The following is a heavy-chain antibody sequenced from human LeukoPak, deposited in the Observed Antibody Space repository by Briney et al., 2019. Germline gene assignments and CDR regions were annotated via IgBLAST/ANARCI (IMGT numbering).Heavy chain of an antibody. CDR3: AWSNYYYDSSGYYLEDDY. Sequence: SVKVSCKASGGTFSSYAISWVRQAPGQGLEWMGGIIPIFGTANYAQKFQGRVTITADESTSTAYMELSSLRSEDTAVYYCAWSNYYYDSSGYYLEDDYWGKGTLVTVSS. D-gene: IGHD3-22*01. CDR1: GGTFSSYA. CDR2: IIPIFGTA. V-gene: IGHV1-69*13. J-gene: IGHJ4*02.